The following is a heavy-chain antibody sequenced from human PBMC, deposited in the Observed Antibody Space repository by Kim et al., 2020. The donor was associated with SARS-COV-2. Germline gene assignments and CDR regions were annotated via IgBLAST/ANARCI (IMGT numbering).Heavy chain of an antibody. J-gene: IGHJ3*01. D-gene: IGHD2-21*02. CDR1: EYTFTGYY. CDR2: INPKSGGT. Sequence: ASVKVSCKASEYTFTGYYIHWVRQAPEQGLEYMGRINPKSGGTDYARKFQGRVTMTRDTSISTAYMELSRLRSDDTAVYYCARGILNLEGRATATSDAFDLWGQGTMVTVSS. CDR3: ARGILNLEGRATATSDAFDL. V-gene: IGHV1-2*06.